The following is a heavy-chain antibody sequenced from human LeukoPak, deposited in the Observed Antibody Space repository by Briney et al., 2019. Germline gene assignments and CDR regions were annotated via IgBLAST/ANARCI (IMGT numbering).Heavy chain of an antibody. CDR3: AKDRGYYDY. CDR1: GFTFNNYV. CDR2: VSGSGGIT. Sequence: GGSLRLSCAASGFTFNNYVMSWVRQAPGKGLEWVSLVSGSGGITYYADSVKGRFTISRDNSKNTLYLQMNSLRAEDTAVYYCAKDRGYYDYWGQGTLVTVSS. D-gene: IGHD3-22*01. V-gene: IGHV3-23*01. J-gene: IGHJ4*02.